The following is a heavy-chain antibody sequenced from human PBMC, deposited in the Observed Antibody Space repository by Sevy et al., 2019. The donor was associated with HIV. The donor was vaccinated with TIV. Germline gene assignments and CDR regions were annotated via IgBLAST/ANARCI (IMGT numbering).Heavy chain of an antibody. CDR2: ISGSNGDT. CDR1: GYTFTNYA. CDR3: VRGTTFYDFWTGGDY. J-gene: IGHJ4*02. D-gene: IGHD3-3*01. V-gene: IGHV1-18*01. Sequence: ASVKVSCKASGYTFTNYAMSWVRQAPGQGLEWMGWISGSNGDTKNAEKFQGRFTMTTDTSTKTAYMDLRSLRSDDTAVYYCVRGTTFYDFWTGGDYWGQGTLVTVSS.